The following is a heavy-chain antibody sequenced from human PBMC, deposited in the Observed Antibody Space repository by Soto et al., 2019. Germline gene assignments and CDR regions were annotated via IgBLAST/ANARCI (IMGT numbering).Heavy chain of an antibody. CDR2: ISSNGDST. CDR1: GFTFSRVS. Sequence: GGSLRLSCSASGFTFSRVSMHWGRQAAEKGLEYVSGISSNGDSTYSADSVKGRFTISRDNSKNTLYLQMSSLRAVDTAVYYCVHPRSTVQIPPTWGQGTLVTVSS. CDR3: VHPRSTVQIPPT. J-gene: IGHJ5*02. V-gene: IGHV3-64D*06. D-gene: IGHD4-17*01.